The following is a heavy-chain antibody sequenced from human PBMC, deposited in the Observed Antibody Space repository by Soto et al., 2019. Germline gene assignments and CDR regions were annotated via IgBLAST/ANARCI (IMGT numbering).Heavy chain of an antibody. J-gene: IGHJ4*02. CDR3: ARDEMGKYCSGTSCYAGFDY. CDR2: IIPILGIA. CDR1: GGTFSSYT. V-gene: IGHV1-69*08. D-gene: IGHD2-2*01. Sequence: QVQLVQSGAEVKKPGSSVKVSCKASGGTFSSYTISWVRQAPGQGLEWMGRIIPILGIANYAQKFQGRVTITADKSTSTAYMELSSIRSEDTAVYYCARDEMGKYCSGTSCYAGFDYWGQGTLVTVSS.